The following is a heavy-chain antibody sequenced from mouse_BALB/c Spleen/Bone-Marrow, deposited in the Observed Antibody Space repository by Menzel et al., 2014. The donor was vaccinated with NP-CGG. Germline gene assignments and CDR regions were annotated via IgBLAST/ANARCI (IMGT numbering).Heavy chain of an antibody. J-gene: IGHJ3*01. V-gene: IGHV7-1*02. CDR1: GFTFSGFY. D-gene: IGHD2-10*02. Sequence: EVKLMESGGGSVQPGDSLRLSCATSGFTFSGFYMEWVRQPPGKRLEWIAASRNKAKHYTTEYSASVKGRFIVSRDTSQSILYLQMNALRAEDTAIYYCARDVGYGNYFVYWGQGTLVTVSA. CDR3: ARDVGYGNYFVY. CDR2: SRNKAKHYTT.